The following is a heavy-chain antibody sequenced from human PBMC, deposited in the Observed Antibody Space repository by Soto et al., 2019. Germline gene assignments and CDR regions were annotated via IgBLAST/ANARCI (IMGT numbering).Heavy chain of an antibody. D-gene: IGHD3-10*01. CDR2: MNPNSGNT. J-gene: IGHJ4*02. Sequence: ASVKVSCKASGYTFTSYDINWVRQATGQGLEWMGWMNPNSGNTGFAQKFQGRVTMTRNTSISTAYMELSSLRSEDTAAYYCARGRNYYGSGSYKPMLDYWGQGTLVTVSS. V-gene: IGHV1-8*01. CDR3: ARGRNYYGSGSYKPMLDY. CDR1: GYTFTSYD.